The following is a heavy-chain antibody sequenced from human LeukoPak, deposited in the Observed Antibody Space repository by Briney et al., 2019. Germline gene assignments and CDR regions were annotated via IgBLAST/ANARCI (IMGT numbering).Heavy chain of an antibody. V-gene: IGHV3-21*01. CDR1: GFTFSSYS. CDR3: ARVEMATIYYYYYYMDV. J-gene: IGHJ6*03. D-gene: IGHD5-24*01. Sequence: GGSLRLSCAASGFTFSSYSMNWVRQAPGKGLEWVSSISSSSSYIYYADSVKGRFTISRDNAKNSLYLQMNSLRAEDTAVYYCARVEMATIYYYYYYMDVWGKGTTVTVSS. CDR2: ISSSSSYI.